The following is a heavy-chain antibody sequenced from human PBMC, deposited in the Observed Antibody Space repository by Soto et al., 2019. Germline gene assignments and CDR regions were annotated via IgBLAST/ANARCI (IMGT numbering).Heavy chain of an antibody. V-gene: IGHV3-23*01. J-gene: IGHJ4*02. CDR2: VKGNGVT. D-gene: IGHD6-19*01. CDR1: GFTFSIYA. CDR3: AKWLRSGSFYCDF. Sequence: GGSLRLSCEASGFTFSIYAMSWVRQAPGKGLEWVSLVKGNGVTYSADAVKGRFTVSRDNTTNTVYLQMGSLRVEDTAVYYCAKWLRSGSFYCDFWGQGTMVTVSS.